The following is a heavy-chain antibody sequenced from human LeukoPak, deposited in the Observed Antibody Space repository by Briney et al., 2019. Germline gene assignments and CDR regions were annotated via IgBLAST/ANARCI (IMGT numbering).Heavy chain of an antibody. CDR2: ISYDGSNK. D-gene: IGHD4-17*01. J-gene: IGHJ5*02. CDR3: ARGDDYGDYVFGP. V-gene: IGHV3-30-3*01. Sequence: PGRSLRLSCAASGFTFSSYAMHWVRQAPGKGLEWVAVISYDGSNKYYADSVKGRFTISRDNSKNTLYLQMNSLRAEDTAVYYCARGDDYGDYVFGPWGQGTLVTVSS. CDR1: GFTFSSYA.